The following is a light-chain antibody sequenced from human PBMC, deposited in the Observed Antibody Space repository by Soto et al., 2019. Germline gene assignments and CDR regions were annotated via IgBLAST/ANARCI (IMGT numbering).Light chain of an antibody. CDR3: ATWDSSLSAYV. Sequence: QSVLTQPPSVSAAPGQKVTISCSGSSSNIGNNYVYWYQQLPGTAPKLLIYDNDKRPSGIPDRFSGSTSGTSATLGITGLQTGDEADYYCATWDSSLSAYVFGTGTKVTVL. V-gene: IGLV1-51*01. J-gene: IGLJ1*01. CDR2: DND. CDR1: SSNIGNNY.